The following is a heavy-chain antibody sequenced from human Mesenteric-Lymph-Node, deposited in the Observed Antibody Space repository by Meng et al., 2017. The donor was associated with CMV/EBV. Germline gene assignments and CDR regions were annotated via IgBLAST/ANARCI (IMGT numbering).Heavy chain of an antibody. D-gene: IGHD3-10*01. CDR1: GFTFSSYA. V-gene: IGHV3-21*01. J-gene: IGHJ4*02. CDR2: ISSSSSYI. Sequence: GESLKISCVASGFTFSSYAMNWVRQAPGKGLEWVSSISSSSSYIYYADSVKGRFTISRDNAKNSLYLQMNSLRAEDTAVYYCARTFYGSGSPIDYWGQGTLVTVSS. CDR3: ARTFYGSGSPIDY.